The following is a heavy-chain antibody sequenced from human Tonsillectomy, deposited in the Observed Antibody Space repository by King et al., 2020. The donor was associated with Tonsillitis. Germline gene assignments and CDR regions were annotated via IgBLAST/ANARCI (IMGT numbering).Heavy chain of an antibody. CDR3: AGDVGGALDY. D-gene: IGHD2-15*01. Sequence: VQLVESGGGLVQPGGSLRLSCAASGFTFSSYWMAWVRQTPGKGPEWVANIKRDGSEKNYVDSLKGRFTISRDNAKNSLFLQMDSLRVEDTAVYYCAGDVGGALDYWGQGALVTVSS. J-gene: IGHJ4*02. CDR1: GFTFSSYW. CDR2: IKRDGSEK. V-gene: IGHV3-7*01.